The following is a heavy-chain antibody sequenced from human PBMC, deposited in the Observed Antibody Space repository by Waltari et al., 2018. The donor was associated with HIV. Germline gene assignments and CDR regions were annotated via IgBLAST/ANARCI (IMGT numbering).Heavy chain of an antibody. V-gene: IGHV2-5*01. Sequence: QITLKESGPTLLKPTQTLTLTCTFSGASLPTRGEGVGWIRQPPGKALEWPALIYWNDNKKYSPSLKSRLTITKDTSKNQVVLTLANVDPVDTATYHCAHTPAEGRWLHFDSWGPGTLVTVSS. J-gene: IGHJ5*01. D-gene: IGHD3-10*01. CDR1: GASLPTRGEG. CDR2: IYWNDNK. CDR3: AHTPAEGRWLHFDS.